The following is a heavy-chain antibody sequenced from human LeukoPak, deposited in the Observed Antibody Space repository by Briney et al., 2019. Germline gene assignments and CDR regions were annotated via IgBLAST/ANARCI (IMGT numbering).Heavy chain of an antibody. CDR2: IWYDGSNE. CDR1: GFTFSSHG. CDR3: ARAGIVGLYYYYMDV. D-gene: IGHD2-21*01. V-gene: IGHV3-33*01. J-gene: IGHJ6*03. Sequence: GRSLRLSCAASGFTFSSHGMHWVRQAPGKGLEWVGLIWYDGSNEYYADSVKGRFTISRDNSKNTLYLQVNSLRAEDTAVYYCARAGIVGLYYYYMDVWGKGATVTVSS.